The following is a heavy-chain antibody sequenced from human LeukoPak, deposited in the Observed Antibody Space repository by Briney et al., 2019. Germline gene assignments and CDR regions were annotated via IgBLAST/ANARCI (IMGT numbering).Heavy chain of an antibody. Sequence: GASMKVSCKASGYTFTSYAMHWVRQAPGQRHEWMGWINAGNGNTKYSQKFQGRVTMTRDTSISTAYMELRGLRSEDTAVYYCVRDAEGAAISVNYWLDPWGQGTLVTVSS. V-gene: IGHV1-3*01. J-gene: IGHJ5*02. D-gene: IGHD2-2*02. CDR2: INAGNGNT. CDR3: VRDAEGAAISVNYWLDP. CDR1: GYTFTSYA.